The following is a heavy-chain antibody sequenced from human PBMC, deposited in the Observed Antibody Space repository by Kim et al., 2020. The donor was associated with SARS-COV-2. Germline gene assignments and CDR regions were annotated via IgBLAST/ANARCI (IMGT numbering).Heavy chain of an antibody. D-gene: IGHD2-15*01. J-gene: IGHJ4*02. CDR1: GFTFDDYA. Sequence: GGSLRLSCAASGFTFDDYAMHWVRQAPGKGLEWVSGISWNSGSIGYADSVKGRFTISRDNAKNSLYLQMNSLRAEDTALYYCAKVDRRYCSGGSCSNDYWVQGTLVTVSS. CDR3: AKVDRRYCSGGSCSNDY. CDR2: ISWNSGSI. V-gene: IGHV3-9*01.